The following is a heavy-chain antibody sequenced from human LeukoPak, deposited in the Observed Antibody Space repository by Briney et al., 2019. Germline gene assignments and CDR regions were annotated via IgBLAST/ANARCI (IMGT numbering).Heavy chain of an antibody. D-gene: IGHD5-12*01. Sequence: GGSLRLSCAASGFTFSSSWMSWVRLPPGKGLEWVANINPDGSARYYVDSVKGRFTISRDNAKNSLYLQMNSLRAKDTAAYYCANNFGGYGAALGYWGQGTLVTVSS. CDR3: ANNFGGYGAALGY. CDR1: GFTFSSSW. J-gene: IGHJ4*02. V-gene: IGHV3-7*01. CDR2: INPDGSAR.